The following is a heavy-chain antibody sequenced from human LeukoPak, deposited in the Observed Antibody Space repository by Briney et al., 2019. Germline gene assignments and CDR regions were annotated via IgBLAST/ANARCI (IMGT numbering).Heavy chain of an antibody. Sequence: GGSLRLSCEVSGLSFRSYSMNWVRQAPGKGLEWLSYISSGSSTIFYADSVKGRFTISRDNAKKSLSQQMNSLRAEDTAVYYCAKDRYCSSTRCYGDFDYWGQGTLVTVSS. CDR1: GLSFRSYS. CDR2: ISSGSSTI. D-gene: IGHD2-2*01. CDR3: AKDRYCSSTRCYGDFDY. J-gene: IGHJ4*02. V-gene: IGHV3-48*04.